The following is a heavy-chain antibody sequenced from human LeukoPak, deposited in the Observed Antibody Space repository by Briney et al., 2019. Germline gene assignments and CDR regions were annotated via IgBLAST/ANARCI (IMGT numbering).Heavy chain of an antibody. CDR2: FDPEDGET. V-gene: IGHV1-24*01. CDR3: RGILTGRTYYGMDV. J-gene: IGHJ6*02. CDR1: GYTLTELS. D-gene: IGHD3-9*01. Sequence: ASVKVSCKVSGYTLTELSMHWVRQAPGKGLEWMGGFDPEDGETIYAQKFQGRVTMTEDTSTDTAYMELSSLRSEDTAAYYCRGILTGRTYYGMDVWGQGTTVTVSS.